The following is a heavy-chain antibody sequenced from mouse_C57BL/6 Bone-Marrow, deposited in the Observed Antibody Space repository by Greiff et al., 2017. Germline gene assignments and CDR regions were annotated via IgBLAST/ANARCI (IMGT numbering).Heavy chain of an antibody. V-gene: IGHV1-39*01. J-gene: IGHJ4*01. D-gene: IGHD2-4*01. CDR2: INPNYGTT. CDR1: GYSFTDYN. CDR3: ARGYDYDYAMDY. Sequence: VRLKESGPELVKPGASVKISCKASGYSFTDYNMNWVKQSNGKSLEWIGVINPNYGTTSYNQKFKGKATLTVDQSSSTAYMQLNSLTSEDSAVCYCARGYDYDYAMDYWGQGTSVTVSS.